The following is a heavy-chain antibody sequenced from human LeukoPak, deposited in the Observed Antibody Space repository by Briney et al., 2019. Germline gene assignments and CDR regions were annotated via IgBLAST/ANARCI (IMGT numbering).Heavy chain of an antibody. D-gene: IGHD6-6*01. CDR1: GGSISSYY. CDR3: ARSLVLGPYYFDY. V-gene: IGHV4-59*12. Sequence: SETLSLTCTVSGGSISSYYWSWIRQPPGKGLEWIGYIYYSGSTYYNPSLKSRVTISVDTSKNQFSLKLSSVTAADTAVYYCARSLVLGPYYFDYWGQGTLVTVSS. J-gene: IGHJ4*02. CDR2: IYYSGST.